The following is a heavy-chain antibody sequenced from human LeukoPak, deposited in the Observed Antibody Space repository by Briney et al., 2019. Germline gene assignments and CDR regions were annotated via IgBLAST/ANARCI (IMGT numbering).Heavy chain of an antibody. Sequence: PSETLSLTCSVSGGSISGYYWNWIRRPPGKGLEWIGYVYYTGTTSYNPSLKSRLSISVDTSKSQFFLKLSSVTAADTAVYYCARVVFWSGYYYFDQRGQGTLVTVSS. CDR1: GGSISGYY. CDR3: ARVVFWSGYYYFDQ. CDR2: VYYTGTT. D-gene: IGHD3-3*01. J-gene: IGHJ4*02. V-gene: IGHV4-59*08.